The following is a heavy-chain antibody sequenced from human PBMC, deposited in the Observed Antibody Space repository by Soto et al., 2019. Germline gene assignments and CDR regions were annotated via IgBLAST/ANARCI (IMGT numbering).Heavy chain of an antibody. CDR3: ARGSGYSYGPQENWFDP. J-gene: IGHJ5*02. Sequence: SETLSLTCTVSGGSISSYYLSWIRQTPGKGLEWIGYIYYSGSTNYNPSLKSRVTISVDTSKNQFSLKLSSVTAADTAVYYCARGSGYSYGPQENWFDPWGQGTLVTVSS. D-gene: IGHD5-18*01. CDR1: GGSISSYY. CDR2: IYYSGST. V-gene: IGHV4-59*01.